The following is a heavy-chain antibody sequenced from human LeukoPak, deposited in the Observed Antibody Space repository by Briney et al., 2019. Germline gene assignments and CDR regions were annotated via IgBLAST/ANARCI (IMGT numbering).Heavy chain of an antibody. Sequence: GGSLRLSCAASGFSFSNAWVSWVRQAPGKGLEWVGRNKNQPQCGNTDEAAPVIGRFTNSRDDSKNTLYLQMNSLKTEDTAVYYCTTGPMITFGGVIVSWGQGTLVTVSS. CDR1: GFSFSNAW. CDR3: TTGPMITFGGVIVS. J-gene: IGHJ4*02. V-gene: IGHV3-15*01. D-gene: IGHD3-16*02. CDR2: NKNQPQCGNT.